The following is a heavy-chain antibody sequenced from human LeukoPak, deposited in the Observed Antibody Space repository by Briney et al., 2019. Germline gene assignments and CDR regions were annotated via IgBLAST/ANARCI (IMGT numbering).Heavy chain of an antibody. CDR1: GGSISSGSYY. CDR2: IYTSGST. CDR3: ASFCASTTCYNGGTNFAF. D-gene: IGHD2-2*01. Sequence: SETLSLTCTVSGGSISSGSYYWSWIRQPAGKGLEWIGRIYTSGSTNYNPSLKSRITMSTDTSKNQFSLNLSSVTAADSAVYYCASFCASTTCYNGGTNFAFWGQGTLVTVSS. V-gene: IGHV4-61*02. J-gene: IGHJ4*02.